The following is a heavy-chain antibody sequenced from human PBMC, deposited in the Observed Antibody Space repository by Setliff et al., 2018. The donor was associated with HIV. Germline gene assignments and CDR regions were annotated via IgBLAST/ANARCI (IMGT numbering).Heavy chain of an antibody. D-gene: IGHD3-22*01. CDR2: VHSNGFK. Sequence: PSETLSLTCDVSGVSINSGDYSWNRIRQPAGKRLEWVGHVHSNGFKNYNSSLASRVDISVDTSKNQISLKVDSVTAADTAIYFCARGVVGSYYDYVNIYYHDYIDLWGKGTTVTVSS. J-gene: IGHJ6*03. CDR1: GVSINSGDYS. V-gene: IGHV4-61*09. CDR3: ARGVVGSYYDYVNIYYHDYIDL.